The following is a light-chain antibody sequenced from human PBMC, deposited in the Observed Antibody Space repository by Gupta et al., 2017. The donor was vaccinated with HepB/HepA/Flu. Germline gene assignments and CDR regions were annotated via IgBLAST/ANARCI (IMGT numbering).Light chain of an antibody. CDR1: QSISSY. CDR2: SAS. J-gene: IGKJ1*01. CDR3: QQCDSTPKT. V-gene: IGKV1-39*01. Sequence: DIHMTQSPSSLSASVRDRVTITSRASQSISSYLTWYQQKPGKAPKLLIYSASSLQSGVPSRFSGSGSGTDFTLTISRLQPEDFATYYCQQCDSTPKTFGQGTKLEIK.